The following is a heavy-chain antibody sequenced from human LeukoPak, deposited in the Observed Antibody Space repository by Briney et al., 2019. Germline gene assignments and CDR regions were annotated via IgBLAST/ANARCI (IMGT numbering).Heavy chain of an antibody. CDR1: GYTFTSYG. CDR2: ISAYNGNT. J-gene: IGHJ4*02. CDR3: ARDPSQGYCSSTSCYDY. V-gene: IGHV1-18*01. D-gene: IGHD2-2*01. Sequence: ASVKVSCKASGYTFTSYGISWVRQAPGQGLEWMGWISAYNGNTNYAQKLQGRVTMTTDTSTSTAYMELRSLRSDDTAVYYCARDPSQGYCSSTSCYDYWGQGTLVTVSS.